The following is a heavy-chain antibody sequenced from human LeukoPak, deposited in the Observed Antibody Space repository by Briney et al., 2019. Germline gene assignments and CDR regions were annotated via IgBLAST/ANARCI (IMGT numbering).Heavy chain of an antibody. J-gene: IGHJ6*02. D-gene: IGHD2-2*01. CDR3: ARRYCSSTSCYGPYYGMDV. CDR2: IIPIFGTA. CDR1: GYTFTGYY. Sequence: SVKVSCKASGYTFTGYYMHWVRQAPGQGLEWMGGIIPIFGTANYAQKFQGRVTITADESTSTAYMELSSLRSEDTAVYYCARRYCSSTSCYGPYYGMDVWGQGTTVTVSS. V-gene: IGHV1-69*13.